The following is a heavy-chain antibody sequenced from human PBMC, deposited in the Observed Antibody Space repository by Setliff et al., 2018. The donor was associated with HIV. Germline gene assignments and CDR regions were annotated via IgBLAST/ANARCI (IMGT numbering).Heavy chain of an antibody. CDR1: GFTFRNYA. J-gene: IGHJ4*02. V-gene: IGHV3-23*01. CDR3: ARDWDYSDSNGNLDS. CDR2: ITGSGGSA. D-gene: IGHD3-22*01. Sequence: LRLSCAASGFTFRNYAMSWVRQAPGKGLEWVSGITGSGGSAHYAGSVKGRFTVSRDNSGNTLYLQMNSLRAADTALYYCARDWDYSDSNGNLDSWGQGTLVTVSS.